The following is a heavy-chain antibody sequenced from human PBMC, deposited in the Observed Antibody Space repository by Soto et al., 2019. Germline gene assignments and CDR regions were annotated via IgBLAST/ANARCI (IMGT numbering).Heavy chain of an antibody. CDR2: IDWDDDK. CDR1: GFSLTTNGVR. Sequence: SGPTLVNPTQTLTLTCTFSGFSLTTNGVRVSWIRQPPGKALEWLARIDWDDDKFYSTSLKTRLTISKDTSKNQVVLTMTSMDPVDTATYYCARTYVFSSSSGIYPYFDYWGQGALVTVSS. J-gene: IGHJ4*02. D-gene: IGHD3-10*01. CDR3: ARTYVFSSSSGIYPYFDY. V-gene: IGHV2-70*04.